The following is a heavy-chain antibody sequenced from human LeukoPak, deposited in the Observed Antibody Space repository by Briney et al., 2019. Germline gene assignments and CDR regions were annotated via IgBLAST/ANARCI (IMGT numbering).Heavy chain of an antibody. CDR3: ARGSGWRLVNPEFDY. V-gene: IGHV4-38-2*01. CDR2: IYHSGST. Sequence: SETLSLTCAVSGYSISNGYYWGWIRQSPGKGLEWIGSIYHSGSTYYNPSLGSRVTISLDTSKNQFSLKLRSATAADTAVFYCARGSGWRLVNPEFDYWGQGTLVTVSS. D-gene: IGHD3-10*01. J-gene: IGHJ4*02. CDR1: GYSISNGYY.